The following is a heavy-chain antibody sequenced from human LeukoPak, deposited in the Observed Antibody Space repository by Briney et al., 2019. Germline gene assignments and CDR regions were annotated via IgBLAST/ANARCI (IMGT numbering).Heavy chain of an antibody. J-gene: IGHJ6*03. CDR1: GGTFSSYA. D-gene: IGHD5-12*01. V-gene: IGHV1-69*06. CDR3: ARDKGGYDPGDYYYYMDV. Sequence: SVTVSCMASGGTFSSYAISWVRQAPGQGLEWVGGIIHIFGTANYAQKFQGRVTITGEKSTSKAYMEVRRQRAEDTAVYYCARDKGGYDPGDYYYYMDVWGKGTTVTVSS. CDR2: IIHIFGTA.